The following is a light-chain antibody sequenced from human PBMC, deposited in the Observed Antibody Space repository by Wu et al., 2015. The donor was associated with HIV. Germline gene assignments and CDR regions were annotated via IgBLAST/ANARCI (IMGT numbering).Light chain of an antibody. CDR3: QQYGNSPYT. V-gene: IGKV3-20*01. Sequence: IVLTQSPGTLSLSPGERATLSCRASQSVSSNYLAWYQQKPGQAPRLLIYGASSRATGIPDRFSGSGSGTDFTLTISNLEPEDFAVYYCQQYGNSPYTFGQGTKLEIK. CDR2: GAS. CDR1: QSVSSNY. J-gene: IGKJ2*01.